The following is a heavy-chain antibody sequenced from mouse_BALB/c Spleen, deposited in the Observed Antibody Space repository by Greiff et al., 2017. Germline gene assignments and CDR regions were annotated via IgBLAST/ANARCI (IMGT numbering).Heavy chain of an antibody. J-gene: IGHJ4*01. CDR1: GFTFSSYG. V-gene: IGHV5-6-3*01. CDR3: ARDPYYRYDDAMDY. CDR2: INSNGGST. Sequence: EVKLVESGGGLVQPGGSLKLSCAASGFTFSSYGMSWVRQTPDKRLELVATINSNGGSTYYPDSVKGRFTISRDNAKNTLYLQMSSLKSEDTAMYYCARDPYYRYDDAMDYWGQGTSVTVSS. D-gene: IGHD2-14*01.